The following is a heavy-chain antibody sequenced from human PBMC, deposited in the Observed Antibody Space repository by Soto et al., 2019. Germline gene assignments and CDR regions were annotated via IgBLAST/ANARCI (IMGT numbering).Heavy chain of an antibody. Sequence: QVQLVQSGAEVKKPGSSVKVSCKASGGTFSSYAISWVRQAPGQGLEWMGGIIPIFGTANYAQKFQGRVTITADESTSTAYMELSSLRSEDTAVYYCARDATVTTSGYYYGMDVWGQGTTVTVSS. CDR2: IIPIFGTA. CDR3: ARDATVTTSGYYYGMDV. CDR1: GGTFSSYA. D-gene: IGHD4-4*01. V-gene: IGHV1-69*01. J-gene: IGHJ6*02.